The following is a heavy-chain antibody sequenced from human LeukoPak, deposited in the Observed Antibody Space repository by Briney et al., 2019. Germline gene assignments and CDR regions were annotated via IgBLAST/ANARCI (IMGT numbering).Heavy chain of an antibody. V-gene: IGHV4-34*01. CDR1: GGSFSDYY. Sequence: SETLSLTCAVYGGSFSDYYWSWIRQPPGKGLERIGEINHSGSTDCSPSLKSRVTISVDTSKNQFSLKLSSVTAADTAVYYCARGGGSSWYVDCWGQGTLVTVSS. D-gene: IGHD6-13*01. CDR2: INHSGST. CDR3: ARGGGSSWYVDC. J-gene: IGHJ4*02.